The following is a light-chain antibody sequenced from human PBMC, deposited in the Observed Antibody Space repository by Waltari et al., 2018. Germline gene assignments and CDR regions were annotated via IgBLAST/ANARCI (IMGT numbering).Light chain of an antibody. J-gene: IGKJ1*01. V-gene: IGKV3-20*01. CDR3: QHYLRLPVA. CDR2: GAS. CDR1: QVVGRT. Sequence: EIVLTQSPGTLSLSPGERAIVSCRASQVVGRTLAWYQQKPGQAPRLLIYGASNRATGIPDRFIGSGSGTEFSLTISGLEPEDSAVYYCQHYLRLPVAFGQGTKVEIK.